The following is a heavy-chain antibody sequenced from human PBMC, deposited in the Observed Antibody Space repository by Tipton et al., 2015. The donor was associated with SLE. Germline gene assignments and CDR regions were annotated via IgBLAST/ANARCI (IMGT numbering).Heavy chain of an antibody. V-gene: IGHV3-30*02. CDR1: GFTFSSYA. CDR3: ANTLSTSPRMRFDY. D-gene: IGHD2-2*01. J-gene: IGHJ4*02. CDR2: IRFDGSSY. Sequence: SLRLSCSASGFTFSSYAMHWVRQAPGKGLEWVAFIRFDGSSYYYADSVKGRFTISRDNSRNTLYLQMNSLRPEDAAVYYCANTLSTSPRMRFDYWGQGTLVTFSS.